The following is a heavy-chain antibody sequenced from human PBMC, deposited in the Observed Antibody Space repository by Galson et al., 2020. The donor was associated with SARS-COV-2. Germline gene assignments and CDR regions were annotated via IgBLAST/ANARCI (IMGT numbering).Heavy chain of an antibody. CDR1: GFPFSRHG. V-gene: IGHV3-30*03. Sequence: GESLKISCEASGFPFSRHGMHWVRQAPGKGLESVAAISTDGTNTHYAASVKGRFTISRDNSKNTLYLQMNSLRADDTAVYYCARDPSSGTWFGFFDYWGQGALVTVSS. CDR2: ISTDGTNT. D-gene: IGHD6-19*01. J-gene: IGHJ4*02. CDR3: ARDPSSGTWFGFFDY.